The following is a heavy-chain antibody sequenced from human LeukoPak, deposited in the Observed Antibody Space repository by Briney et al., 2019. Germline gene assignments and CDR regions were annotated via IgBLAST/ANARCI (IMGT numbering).Heavy chain of an antibody. D-gene: IGHD6-13*01. CDR1: AYTFTSND. CDR2: ISAYNGNT. Sequence: GASVKVSCKASAYTFTSNDINWVRQAPGQGLEWMGWISAYNGNTNYAQKLQGRVTMTTDTSTSTAYMELRSLRSDDTAVYYCARSRRGQLGFDYWGQGTLVTVSS. V-gene: IGHV1-18*01. J-gene: IGHJ4*02. CDR3: ARSRRGQLGFDY.